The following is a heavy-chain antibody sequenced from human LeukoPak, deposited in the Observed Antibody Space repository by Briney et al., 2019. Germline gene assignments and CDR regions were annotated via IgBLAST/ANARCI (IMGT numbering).Heavy chain of an antibody. Sequence: GGSLRLSCVASGFVVSTKYMSWVRQAPGKGLEWVSVIYSSGSTYYADSVKGRFTISRDNSKNTLYLQMNSLRAEDTAVYYCARVGSSGYYSLGTTNFKNWGQGTLVTVSS. D-gene: IGHD3-22*01. CDR3: ARVGSSGYYSLGTTNFKN. J-gene: IGHJ4*02. CDR1: GFVVSTKY. V-gene: IGHV3-53*01. CDR2: IYSSGST.